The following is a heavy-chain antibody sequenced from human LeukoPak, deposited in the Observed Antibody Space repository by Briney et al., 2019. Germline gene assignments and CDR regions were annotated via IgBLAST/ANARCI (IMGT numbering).Heavy chain of an antibody. CDR1: GFTFTGYW. D-gene: IGHD3-16*01. Sequence: GGSLRLSCAASGFTFTGYWMHWVRQPPGKGLVWVSRITGDGSSTTYADSVKGRFTISRDNAKNTLYLQMISLRAEDTAVYYCARDTGWAFDLWGRGTLVTVSS. J-gene: IGHJ2*01. V-gene: IGHV3-74*01. CDR2: ITGDGSST. CDR3: ARDTGWAFDL.